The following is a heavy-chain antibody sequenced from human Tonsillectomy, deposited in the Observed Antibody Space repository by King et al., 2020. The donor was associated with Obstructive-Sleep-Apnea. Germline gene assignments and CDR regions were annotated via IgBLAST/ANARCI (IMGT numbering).Heavy chain of an antibody. CDR1: GGSISSGAYS. J-gene: IGHJ3*02. Sequence: QLQESGPGLVKPSQTLSLTCAVSGGSISSGAYSWSWIRQPPGKGLEWIGYIYYSGSTYYNPSLKSRITISVDTSKNQFSLKLSSVTAADTAVYYCARAEPQLNWAFDIWGQGTMVSVSS. CDR3: ARAEPQLNWAFDI. V-gene: IGHV4-30-4*07. CDR2: IYYSGST. D-gene: IGHD2-2*01.